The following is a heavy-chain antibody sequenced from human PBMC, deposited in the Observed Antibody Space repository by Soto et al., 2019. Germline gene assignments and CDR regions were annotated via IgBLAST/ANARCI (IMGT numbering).Heavy chain of an antibody. D-gene: IGHD6-19*01. Sequence: QLQLQESGPGLVKPSETLSLTCTVSGGSITRNNHYWGWIRQSPGKGLEWIGSILYSGSTNYNPALKSRVTRSVETSKNQFSLKMSSVTAADTALYYCARLGSSGWYQGSYFDYWGQGTLVTVSS. CDR1: GGSITRNNHY. V-gene: IGHV4-39*01. CDR2: ILYSGST. J-gene: IGHJ4*02. CDR3: ARLGSSGWYQGSYFDY.